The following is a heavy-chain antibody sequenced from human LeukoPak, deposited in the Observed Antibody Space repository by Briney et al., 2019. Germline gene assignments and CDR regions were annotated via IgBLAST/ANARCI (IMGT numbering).Heavy chain of an antibody. CDR2: IYYSGST. CDR1: GGSISSYY. Sequence: SETLSLTCTVSGGSISSYYWSWIRQPPGKGLEWIGYIYYSGSTNYNPSLKSRVTISVDTTKNQFSLKLSSVTAADTAVYYCARGIYYDSSGYYPYYYYYYGMDVWGQGTTVTVSS. D-gene: IGHD3-22*01. CDR3: ARGIYYDSSGYYPYYYYYYGMDV. V-gene: IGHV4-59*01. J-gene: IGHJ6*02.